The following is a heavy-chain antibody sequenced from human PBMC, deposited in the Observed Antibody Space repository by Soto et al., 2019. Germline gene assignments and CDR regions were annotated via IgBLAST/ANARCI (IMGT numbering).Heavy chain of an antibody. CDR3: AKGPKSSSPTGYYWYFDL. J-gene: IGHJ2*01. V-gene: IGHV3-23*01. D-gene: IGHD6-6*01. CDR2: ISGSGGST. CDR1: GFTFSSYA. Sequence: PGGSLRLSCAASGFTFSSYAMSWVRQAPGKGLEWVSAISGSGGSTYYADSVKGRFTISRDNSKNTLYLQMNSLRAEDTAVYYCAKGPKSSSPTGYYWYFDLWGRGTLVTVSS.